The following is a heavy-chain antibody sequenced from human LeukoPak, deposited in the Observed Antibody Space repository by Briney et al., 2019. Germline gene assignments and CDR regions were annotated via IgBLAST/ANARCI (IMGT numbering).Heavy chain of an antibody. J-gene: IGHJ6*02. CDR3: ARGIPLGYCSSTSCYEDAYYYYYGMDV. Sequence: ASVKVSCKASGYTFTSYDINWVRQATGQGLEWMGWMNPNGGNTGYAQKFQGRVTMTRNTSISTAYMELSSLRSEDTAVYYCARGIPLGYCSSTSCYEDAYYYYYGMDVWGQGTTVTVSS. CDR1: GYTFTSYD. D-gene: IGHD2-2*01. CDR2: MNPNGGNT. V-gene: IGHV1-8*01.